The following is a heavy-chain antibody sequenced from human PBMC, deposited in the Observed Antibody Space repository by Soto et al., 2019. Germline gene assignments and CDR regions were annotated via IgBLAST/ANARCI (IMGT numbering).Heavy chain of an antibody. CDR2: INPNSGGT. D-gene: IGHD3-10*01. CDR1: GYTFTGYY. Sequence: ASVKVSCKASGYTFTGYYMHWVRQAPGQGLEWIGWINPNSGGTNYAQKIQGWVTMTRDTSISTAYMELSRLRSDDTAVFYGASSFITMFGGVRDNYYYYGMDVWGQGTTVTVSS. J-gene: IGHJ6*02. V-gene: IGHV1-2*04. CDR3: ASSFITMFGGVRDNYYYYGMDV.